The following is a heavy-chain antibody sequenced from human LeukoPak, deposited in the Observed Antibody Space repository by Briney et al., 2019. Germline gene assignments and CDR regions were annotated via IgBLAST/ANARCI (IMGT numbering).Heavy chain of an antibody. D-gene: IGHD1-26*01. Sequence: GGSLRLSCAASGFTFSSYVMSWVRQAPGKGLEWVSVINDSGGSTYYADSVKGRFTISRANSKNTLWLQMNSLRADDTAVYYCAKDHGWELLNAFDIWGQGTMVTVSP. CDR3: AKDHGWELLNAFDI. CDR2: INDSGGST. V-gene: IGHV3-23*01. J-gene: IGHJ3*02. CDR1: GFTFSSYV.